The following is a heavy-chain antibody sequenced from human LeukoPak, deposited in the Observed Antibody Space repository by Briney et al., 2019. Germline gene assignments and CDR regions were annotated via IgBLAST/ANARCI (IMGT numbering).Heavy chain of an antibody. CDR1: GGSISSGDYY. D-gene: IGHD6-13*01. V-gene: IGHV4-30-4*01. CDR2: IYYSGST. CDR3: ARYSSSWYGNYYYYMDV. Sequence: SETLSLTCTVSGGSISSGDYYWSWIRQPPGKGLEWIGYIYYSGSTYYNPSLKSRVTISVDTSKNQFSLKLSSVTAADTAVYYCARYSSSWYGNYYYYMDVWGKGTTVTVSS. J-gene: IGHJ6*03.